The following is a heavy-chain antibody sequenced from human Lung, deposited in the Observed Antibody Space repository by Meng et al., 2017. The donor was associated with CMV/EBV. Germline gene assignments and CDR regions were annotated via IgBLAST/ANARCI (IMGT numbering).Heavy chain of an antibody. CDR1: RYTFSDYY. CDR3: ERDFLGSCRSANCYTLTFDY. V-gene: IGHV1-2*02. J-gene: IGHJ4*02. Sequence: ASXXVSXKAPRYTFSDYYMHWVRQAPGQGLEWMGWINPKSGGTNYAQTFQGRVTMSRDTSISTAYMELGSLRSDDTAVYYCERDFLGSCRSANCYTLTFDYWXQGTXVTVSS. D-gene: IGHD2-2*02. CDR2: INPKSGGT.